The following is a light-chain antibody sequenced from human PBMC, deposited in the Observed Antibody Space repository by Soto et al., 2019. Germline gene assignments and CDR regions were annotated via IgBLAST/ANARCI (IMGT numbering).Light chain of an antibody. Sequence: EIVMTQSPDTLSVSPGERATLSCRASQSVSTNLAWYQQKPGQAPRLLIYGASTTAPGIPARFSGSGSGTEFTLTISSLQSEDFAVYHCQQYNNWPYTCGQGTKLEIK. V-gene: IGKV3-15*01. CDR1: QSVSTN. CDR3: QQYNNWPYT. CDR2: GAS. J-gene: IGKJ2*01.